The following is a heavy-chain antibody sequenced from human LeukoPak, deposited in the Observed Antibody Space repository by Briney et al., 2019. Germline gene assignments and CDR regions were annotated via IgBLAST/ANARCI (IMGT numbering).Heavy chain of an antibody. D-gene: IGHD3-10*01. J-gene: IGHJ4*02. CDR2: IDHSGST. CDR3: TKGRGI. CDR1: GYSINSGYY. V-gene: IGHV4-38-2*02. Sequence: SETLSLTCTVSGYSINSGYYWGWIRQPPGKGLEWLGSIDHSGSTYYNPSLKSRVTISVDTSKSQFSLKLSSVTAADTAVYYCTKGRGIWGQGTLVTVSS.